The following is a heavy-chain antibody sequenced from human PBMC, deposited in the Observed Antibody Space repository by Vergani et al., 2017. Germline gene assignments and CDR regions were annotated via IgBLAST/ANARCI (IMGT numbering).Heavy chain of an antibody. D-gene: IGHD6-13*01. J-gene: IGHJ6*02. Sequence: QVQLQQWGAGLLKPSETLSLTCTVSGGSISSYYWSWIRQPPGKGLEWIGYIYYSGSTNYNPSLKSRVTISVDTSKNQFSLKLSSVTAADTAVYYCARDRGARTIAAAYYYYGMDVWGQGP. CDR2: IYYSGST. V-gene: IGHV4-59*01. CDR3: ARDRGARTIAAAYYYYGMDV. CDR1: GGSISSYY.